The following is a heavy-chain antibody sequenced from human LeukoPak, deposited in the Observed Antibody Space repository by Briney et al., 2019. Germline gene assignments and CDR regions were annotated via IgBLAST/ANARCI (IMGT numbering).Heavy chain of an antibody. D-gene: IGHD2-21*01. J-gene: IGHJ5*02. CDR3: ARHAYCGGECYPPSANCFDP. Sequence: SETLSLTCTVSGGSISSGGYYWGWIRQHPGKGLEWIGYIYYSGSTYYNPSLKSRVTISVDTSKNQFSLKLSSVTAADTAVYYCARHAYCGGECYPPSANCFDPWGQGTLVTVSS. CDR2: IYYSGST. CDR1: GGSISSGGYY. V-gene: IGHV4-31*03.